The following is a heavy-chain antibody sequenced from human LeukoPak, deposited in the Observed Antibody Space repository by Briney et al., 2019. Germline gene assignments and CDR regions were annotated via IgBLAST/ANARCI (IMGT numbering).Heavy chain of an antibody. J-gene: IGHJ4*02. CDR1: GFTVSRYC. CDR2: IIQDGSAT. V-gene: IGHV3-7*01. Sequence: PGGSLSCTGAASGFTVSRYCMAWVRQAPGQGREWVAEIIQDGSATYYIDSVRGRFTISRDNAKDSLDLHMKNLRDEDTAVYYCATSLYYAAGGGGVSPSDYWGQGTLVTVSS. CDR3: ATSLYYAAGGGGVSPSDY. D-gene: IGHD3-16*01.